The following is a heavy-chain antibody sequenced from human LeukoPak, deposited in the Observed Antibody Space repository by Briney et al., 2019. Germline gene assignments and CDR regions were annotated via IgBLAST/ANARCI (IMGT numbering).Heavy chain of an antibody. J-gene: IGHJ4*02. CDR1: GFTFSSYS. V-gene: IGHV3-30*18. CDR2: ISYDGSNK. CDR3: AKEFDY. Sequence: GSLRLSCAASGFTFSSYSMNWVRQAPGKGLEWVAVISYDGSNKYYADSVKGRFTISRDNSKNTLYLQMNSLRAEDTAVYYCAKEFDYWGQGTLVTVSS.